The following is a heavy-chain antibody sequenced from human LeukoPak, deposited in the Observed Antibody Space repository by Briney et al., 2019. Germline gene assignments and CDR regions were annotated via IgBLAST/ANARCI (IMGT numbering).Heavy chain of an antibody. Sequence: GGSLRLSCAASGFTLSNAWMTWVRQAPGKGLEWVGRIKSKTDGGTTDYAAPVKGRFTISRDDSKNTLYLQMSSLKTEDTAVYYCTRIGGSGGLDPWGQGTLVTVSS. V-gene: IGHV3-15*01. CDR2: IKSKTDGGTT. CDR1: GFTLSNAW. D-gene: IGHD3-10*01. CDR3: TRIGGSGGLDP. J-gene: IGHJ5*02.